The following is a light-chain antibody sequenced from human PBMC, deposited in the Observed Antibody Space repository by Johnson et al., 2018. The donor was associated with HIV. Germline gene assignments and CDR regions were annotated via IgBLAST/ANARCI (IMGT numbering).Light chain of an antibody. CDR2: DNN. V-gene: IGLV1-51*01. CDR3: GTWDSSLSPGGEV. Sequence: HSVLTQPPSVSAAPGQKVTISCSGSSSNIGNNYVSWYQQLPGTAPKLLIYDNNKRPSGIPDRFSGSKSGTSATLGITGLQTGDEADYYCGTWDSSLSPGGEVFGTGTKVTVL. J-gene: IGLJ1*01. CDR1: SSNIGNNY.